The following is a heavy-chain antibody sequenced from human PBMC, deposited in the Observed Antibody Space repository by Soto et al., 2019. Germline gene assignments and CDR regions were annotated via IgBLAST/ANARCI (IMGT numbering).Heavy chain of an antibody. J-gene: IGHJ4*02. D-gene: IGHD6-13*01. CDR1: GGSISSSSYY. CDR2: IYYSGST. V-gene: IGHV4-39*01. Sequence: SETLSLTCTVSGGSISSSSYYWGWIRQPPGKRLEWIGSIYYSGSTYYNPSLKSRVTISVDTSKNQFSLKLSSVTAADTAVYYCARYSSPPTGDYWGQGTLVTVSS. CDR3: ARYSSPPTGDY.